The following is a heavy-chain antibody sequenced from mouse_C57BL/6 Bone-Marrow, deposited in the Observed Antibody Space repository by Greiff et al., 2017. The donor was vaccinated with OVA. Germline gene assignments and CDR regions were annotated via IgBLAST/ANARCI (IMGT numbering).Heavy chain of an antibody. CDR3: ARHWDYWYFDV. CDR2: ISSGSSTI. V-gene: IGHV5-17*01. CDR1: GFTFSDYG. D-gene: IGHD4-1*01. J-gene: IGHJ1*03. Sequence: EVKVEESGGGLVKPGGSLKLSCAASGFTFSDYGMHWVRQAPEKGLEWVAYISSGSSTIYYADTVKGRFTISRDNAKNTLFLQMTSLRSEDTAMYYCARHWDYWYFDVWGTGTTVTVSS.